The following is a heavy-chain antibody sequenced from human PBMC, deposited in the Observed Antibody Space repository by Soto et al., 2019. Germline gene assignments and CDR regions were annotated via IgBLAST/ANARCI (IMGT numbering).Heavy chain of an antibody. CDR1: GATIRSYF. CDR3: AREAGPDRWFDP. D-gene: IGHD6-19*01. V-gene: IGHV4-4*07. CDR2: ISTSGTT. J-gene: IGHJ5*02. Sequence: SETKSHPSTVSGATIRSYFWPWIRQKDGKGLDWIGRISTSGTTNYNPSLKSRVTMSVDTSKNHFSLNLSSVTAADTAVYYCAREAGPDRWFDPWGQGTLVTVSA.